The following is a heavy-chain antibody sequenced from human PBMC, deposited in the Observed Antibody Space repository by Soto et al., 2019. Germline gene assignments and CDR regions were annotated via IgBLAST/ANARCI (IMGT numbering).Heavy chain of an antibody. CDR1: GFTFSSYW. V-gene: IGHV3-74*01. D-gene: IGHD3-3*01. Sequence: GGSLRLSCAASGFTFSSYWMHWVRQAPGKGLVWVSRINSDGSSTSYADSVKGRFTISRDNAKNTLYLQMNSLRAEDTAVYYCARGVLRFLEWLPSSYYYYYGMDVWGQGTTVTVS. CDR2: INSDGSST. CDR3: ARGVLRFLEWLPSSYYYYYGMDV. J-gene: IGHJ6*02.